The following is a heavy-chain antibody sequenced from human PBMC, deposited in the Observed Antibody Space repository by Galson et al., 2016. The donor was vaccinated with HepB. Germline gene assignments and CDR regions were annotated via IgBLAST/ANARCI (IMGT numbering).Heavy chain of an antibody. J-gene: IGHJ3*02. Sequence: TLSLTCTVSGGSISSGDSYWSWIRQPPGKGLEWIGYIGYSGNTYYNPSLKIRVTILVDTYKNQFSLKLTYVTAADTAVYYCDRVLGGGSSGWSHRRVFDIWGQGTMVTVSS. CDR1: GGSISSGDSY. CDR2: IGYSGNT. CDR3: DRVLGGGSSGWSHRRVFDI. V-gene: IGHV4-30-4*01. D-gene: IGHD6-19*01.